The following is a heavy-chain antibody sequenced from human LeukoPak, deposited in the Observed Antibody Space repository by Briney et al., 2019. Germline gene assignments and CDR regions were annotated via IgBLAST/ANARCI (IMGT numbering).Heavy chain of an antibody. J-gene: IGHJ4*02. CDR3: ARDEGIAAAGYQAESFDY. CDR1: GYTFTSYY. D-gene: IGHD6-13*01. CDR2: INPSGGST. V-gene: IGHV1-46*01. Sequence: ASVKVSCTASGYTFTSYYMHWVRQAPGQGLEWMGIINPSGGSTSYAQKFQGRVTMTRDTSTSTVYMELSSLRSEDTAVYYCARDEGIAAAGYQAESFDYWGQGTLVTVSS.